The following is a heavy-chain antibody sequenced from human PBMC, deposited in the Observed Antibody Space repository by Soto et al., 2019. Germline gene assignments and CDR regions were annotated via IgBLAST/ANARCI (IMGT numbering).Heavy chain of an antibody. CDR3: ARVGRVTMVRGRRPTHFDY. Sequence: SETLSLTCTVSGGSISSSSYYWGWIRQPPGKGLEWIGSIYYSGSTYYNPSLKSRVTISVDTSKNQFSLKLSSVTAADTAVYYCARVGRVTMVRGRRPTHFDYWGQGTLVTV. V-gene: IGHV4-39*01. CDR1: GGSISSSSYY. CDR2: IYYSGST. D-gene: IGHD3-10*01. J-gene: IGHJ4*02.